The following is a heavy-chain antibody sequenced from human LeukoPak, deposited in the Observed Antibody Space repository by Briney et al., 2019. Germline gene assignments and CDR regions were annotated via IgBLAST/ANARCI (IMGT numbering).Heavy chain of an antibody. CDR2: INDLGTAT. V-gene: IGHV3-74*01. Sequence: GGSLRLSCAGSGWMHWVRQAPGKGLVWVSGINDLGTATYYADSVKGRFTISRDNAKNTVSLQMNSLSAEDTAVYYCASVFDSWGQGFLVTVSS. J-gene: IGHJ4*02. CDR1: GW. CDR3: ASVFDS.